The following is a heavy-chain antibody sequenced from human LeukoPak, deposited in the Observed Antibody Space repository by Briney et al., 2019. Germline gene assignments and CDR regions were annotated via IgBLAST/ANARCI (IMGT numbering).Heavy chain of an antibody. J-gene: IGHJ4*02. D-gene: IGHD3-22*01. CDR2: IYTSGST. V-gene: IGHV4-4*07. CDR3: ARVASDYYDSSGYYYYFDY. CDR1: GGSISSYY. Sequence: SETLSLTCTVPGGSISSYYWSWIRQPAGKGLEWIGRIYTSGSTNYNPSLKSRVTISVDTSKNQFSLKLSSVTAADTAVYYCARVASDYYDSSGYYYYFDYWGQGTLVTVSS.